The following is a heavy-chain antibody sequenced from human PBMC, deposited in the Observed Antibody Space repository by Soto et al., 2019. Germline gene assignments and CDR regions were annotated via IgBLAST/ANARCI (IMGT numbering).Heavy chain of an antibody. CDR3: ARDRFVPYNWFDP. CDR2: MNPNSGNT. J-gene: IGHJ5*02. Sequence: ASVKVSCKASGYTFNSYDINWVRQDPGQGLEWMGWMNPNSGNTGYAQKFQGRVTMTRNTSISTAYMELSSLRSDDTAVYYCARDRFVPYNWFDPWGQGTLVTVSS. D-gene: IGHD3-16*02. CDR1: GYTFNSYD. V-gene: IGHV1-8*01.